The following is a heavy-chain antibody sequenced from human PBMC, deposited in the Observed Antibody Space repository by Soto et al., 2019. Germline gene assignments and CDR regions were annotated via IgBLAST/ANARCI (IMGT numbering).Heavy chain of an antibody. Sequence: QPGGSLGLSCAASGFTFDDYAMHWVRQAPGKGLEWVSGISWNSGSIDYADSVKGRFTISSDNANHSPYQQMTSPRADATALYYCAKGTLRRLRTGGFDYGGQETRVTVS. CDR2: ISWNSGSI. CDR3: AKGTLRRLRTGGFDY. V-gene: IGHV3-9*01. CDR1: GFTFDDYA. J-gene: IGHJ4*02. D-gene: IGHD6-25*01.